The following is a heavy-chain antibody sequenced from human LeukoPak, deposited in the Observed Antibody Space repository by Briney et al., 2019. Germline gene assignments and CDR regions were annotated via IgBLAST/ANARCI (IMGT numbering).Heavy chain of an antibody. Sequence: SETLSLTCTVSGGSISSYYWSWIRQPPGKGLEWIGYIYYSGSTNYNPSLKSRVTISVDTSKNQFSLKLSSVTAADTAVYYCARGQFDSSGWYYFDYWGQGTLVTVSS. D-gene: IGHD6-19*01. J-gene: IGHJ4*02. CDR2: IYYSGST. CDR1: GGSISSYY. CDR3: ARGQFDSSGWYYFDY. V-gene: IGHV4-59*01.